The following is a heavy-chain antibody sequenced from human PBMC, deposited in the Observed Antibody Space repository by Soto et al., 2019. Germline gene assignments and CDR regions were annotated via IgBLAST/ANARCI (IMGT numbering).Heavy chain of an antibody. Sequence: SETLSLTCTVSGGSISDGAYYWSWIRQPPGKGLEWIGHIYNSGNTYNNPSLRSRLTISLDTSKSQFSLNLNSVTAADTAVYSSVRKSWDGYTGYYFDYWGQGTLVTVSS. CDR2: IYNSGNT. CDR3: VRKSWDGYTGYYFDY. J-gene: IGHJ4*02. V-gene: IGHV4-30-4*01. D-gene: IGHD5-18*01. CDR1: GGSISDGAYY.